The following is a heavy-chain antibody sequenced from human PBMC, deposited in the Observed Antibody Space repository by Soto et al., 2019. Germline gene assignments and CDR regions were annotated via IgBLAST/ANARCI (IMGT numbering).Heavy chain of an antibody. CDR1: GYIFTTYW. D-gene: IGHD5-12*01. CDR2: INPTDSDT. Sequence: EVQLVQSGAEVKTPGESLKISCKASGYIFTTYWIAWVRQMPGKGLEWIWIINPTDSDTRYSPSFQGQVTISADKSISTTYLQWSSLKASDTAIYYCARQWNFDYWGQGTLVTVSS. V-gene: IGHV5-51*01. CDR3: ARQWNFDY. J-gene: IGHJ4*02.